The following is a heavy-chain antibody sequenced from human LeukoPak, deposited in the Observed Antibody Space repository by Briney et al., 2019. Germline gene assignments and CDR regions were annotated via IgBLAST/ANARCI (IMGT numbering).Heavy chain of an antibody. CDR3: ARVAHGAFDI. V-gene: IGHV3-21*01. CDR2: ISSSSYI. CDR1: GFTFSSYS. Sequence: GGSLRLSCAASGFTFSSYSMYWVRQAPGKGLEWVSSISSSSYIYYADSVKGRFTISRDNAKNSLYLQMNSLRAEDTAVYYCARVAHGAFDIWGQGTMVTVSS. D-gene: IGHD5-12*01. J-gene: IGHJ3*02.